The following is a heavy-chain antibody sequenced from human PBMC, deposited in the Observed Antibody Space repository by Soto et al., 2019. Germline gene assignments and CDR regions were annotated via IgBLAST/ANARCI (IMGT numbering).Heavy chain of an antibody. CDR3: ARVDEYHYDGSAYSLNHSFDY. CDR2: IYYRGST. D-gene: IGHD3-22*01. V-gene: IGHV4-38-2*01. CDR1: GYSISNGYY. J-gene: IGHJ4*02. Sequence: KASETLSLTCAVSGYSISNGYYWGWIRQSPGKGLEWSGSIYYRGSTYYNPSLKSRLTISVDRSRNHFSLKLTSVTAAYTAVYYCARVDEYHYDGSAYSLNHSFDYWGQGALVTVSS.